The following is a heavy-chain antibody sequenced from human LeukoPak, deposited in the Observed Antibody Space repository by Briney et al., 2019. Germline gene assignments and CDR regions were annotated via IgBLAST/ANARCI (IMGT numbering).Heavy chain of an antibody. D-gene: IGHD3-22*01. CDR1: GGSISSGSYY. CDR2: ISYSGST. CDR3: ARAYYYDKNFDS. J-gene: IGHJ4*02. V-gene: IGHV4-61*10. Sequence: SETLSLTCTVSGGSISSGSYYWSWIRQPAGKGLEWIGEISYSGSTDYNPSLKSRVTISVDTSKNQFSLKLSSVTAADTAVYYCARAYYYDKNFDSWGQGTLVTVSS.